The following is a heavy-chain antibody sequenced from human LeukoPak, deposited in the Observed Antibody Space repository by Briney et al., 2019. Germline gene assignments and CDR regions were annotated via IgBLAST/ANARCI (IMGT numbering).Heavy chain of an antibody. D-gene: IGHD3-22*01. V-gene: IGHV1-8*01. Sequence: ASVKVSCKASGYTFTSYDINWVRQATGQGLEWMGWMNPNSGNTGYAQKFQARVTMTRDTSISTAYMELSSLRSEATAVYYCARMDYYDSRGYYPSDYWGQGTLVTVSS. CDR2: MNPNSGNT. CDR3: ARMDYYDSRGYYPSDY. CDR1: GYTFTSYD. J-gene: IGHJ4*02.